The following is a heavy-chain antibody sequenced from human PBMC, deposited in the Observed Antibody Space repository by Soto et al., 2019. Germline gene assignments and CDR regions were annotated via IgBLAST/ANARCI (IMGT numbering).Heavy chain of an antibody. V-gene: IGHV4-34*01. CDR2: IHPSGSH. CDR3: ARGRDECKGGXT. CDR1: GGSLSGYY. D-gene: IGHD3-16*01. J-gene: IGHJ5*02. Sequence: XXLSXTXAVSGGSLSGYYWTWTRQSPGKGLEWIGEIHPSGSHFYNPPLESRVTISLDTSKNHFSLTLTSVTAADTAVYYCARGRDECKGGXTWXXATLVGVSS.